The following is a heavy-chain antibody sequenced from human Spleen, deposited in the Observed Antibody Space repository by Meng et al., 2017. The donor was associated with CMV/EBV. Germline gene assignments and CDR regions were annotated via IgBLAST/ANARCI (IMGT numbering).Heavy chain of an antibody. J-gene: IGHJ3*02. V-gene: IGHV4-39*07. D-gene: IGHD1-26*01. Sequence: GSLRLSCTVSGGSISSSSYYWGWIRQPPGKGLEWIGSIYYSGSTYYNPSLKSRVTISVDASKNQFSLKLSSVTAADTAVYYCARQRSSSQIIVGATGAFDIWGQGTMVTVSS. CDR3: ARQRSSSQIIVGATGAFDI. CDR1: GGSISSSSYY. CDR2: IYYSGST.